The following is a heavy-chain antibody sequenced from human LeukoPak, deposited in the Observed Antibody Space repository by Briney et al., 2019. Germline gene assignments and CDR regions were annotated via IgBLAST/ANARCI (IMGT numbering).Heavy chain of an antibody. Sequence: SQTLSLTCAVSRGSLSRGGYSGSWLPEPPERGVERGEHISHSGSTYYNPSLKSRVPLLVDRSKNQFSLKLSSVTAADTAVYYCARLSSSWYLYFDYWGQGTLVTVSS. J-gene: IGHJ4*02. V-gene: IGHV4-30-2*01. CDR1: RGSLSRGGYS. CDR3: ARLSSSWYLYFDY. D-gene: IGHD6-13*01. CDR2: ISHSGST.